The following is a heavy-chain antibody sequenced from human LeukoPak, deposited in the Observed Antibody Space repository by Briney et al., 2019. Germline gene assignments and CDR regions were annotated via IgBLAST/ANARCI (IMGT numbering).Heavy chain of an antibody. CDR3: ARDLGEGWFDP. J-gene: IGHJ5*02. D-gene: IGHD1-26*01. CDR1: GFTFSSYA. Sequence: PGGSLRLSCAASGFTFSSYAMYWVRQAPGKGLEWVAVISYDGSNKYYADSVKGRFTISRDNSKNTLYLQMNSLRAEDTAVYYCARDLGEGWFDPWGQGTLVTVSS. V-gene: IGHV3-30-3*01. CDR2: ISYDGSNK.